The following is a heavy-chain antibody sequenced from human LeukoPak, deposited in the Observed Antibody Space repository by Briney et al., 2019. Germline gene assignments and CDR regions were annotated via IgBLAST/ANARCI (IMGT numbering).Heavy chain of an antibody. CDR2: IYYSGST. D-gene: IGHD3-22*01. V-gene: IGHV4-39*01. Sequence: SETLSLTCTVSGGSISSSSYYWGWIRQPPGKGLEWIGSIYYSGSTYYNPSLKSRVTISVDTSKNQFSLKLSSVTAADTAVYYCARSHSLYYYDSSGYAYWGQGTLVTVSS. J-gene: IGHJ4*02. CDR3: ARSHSLYYYDSSGYAY. CDR1: GGSISSSSYY.